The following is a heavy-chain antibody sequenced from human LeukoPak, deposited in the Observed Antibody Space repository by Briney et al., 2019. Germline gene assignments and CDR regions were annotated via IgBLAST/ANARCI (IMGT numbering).Heavy chain of an antibody. J-gene: IGHJ3*02. CDR3: ARDHLRVGATGASDT. D-gene: IGHD1-26*01. V-gene: IGHV3-7*05. CDR2: IKQDGGEK. CDR1: RFTFSNYW. Sequence: SGGSLRLSCAASRFTFSNYWMSWVRQAPGKGLEWVANIKQDGGEKYYMDSVKGRFTISRDNAKNSLYLQMNSLRAEDTAVYYCARDHLRVGATGASDTWGQGTMVTVS.